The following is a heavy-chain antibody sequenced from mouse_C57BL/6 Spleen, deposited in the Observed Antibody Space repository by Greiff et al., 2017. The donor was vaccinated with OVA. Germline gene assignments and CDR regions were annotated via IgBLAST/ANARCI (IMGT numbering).Heavy chain of an antibody. Sequence: VQLQQSGPELVKPGASVKIPCKASGYTFTDYNMDWVKQSHGKSLEWIGDINPNNGGTIYNQKFKGKATLTVDKSSSTAYMELRSLTSEDTAVYYCARTPYYYGSSYVEWYFDVWGTRTTVTVSS. CDR2: INPNNGGT. CDR1: GYTFTDYN. J-gene: IGHJ1*03. V-gene: IGHV1-18*01. CDR3: ARTPYYYGSSYVEWYFDV. D-gene: IGHD1-1*01.